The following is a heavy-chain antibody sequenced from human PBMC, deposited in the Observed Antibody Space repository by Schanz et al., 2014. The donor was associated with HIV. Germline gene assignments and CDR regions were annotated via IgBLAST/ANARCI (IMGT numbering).Heavy chain of an antibody. Sequence: QVQLVESGGGVVQPGGSLRLSCAASGFTFSIYGIHWVRQAPGKGLEWVALIPYDGNNDFYADSVKGRFTISRDNSKNTVYLQAKSLRPEDTAVYYCAKDRNHYDSRYRGKGNYYYYYGIDVWGQGTTVTVSS. CDR3: AKDRNHYDSRYRGKGNYYYYYGIDV. D-gene: IGHD3-22*01. V-gene: IGHV3-30*18. CDR1: GFTFSIYG. J-gene: IGHJ6*02. CDR2: IPYDGNND.